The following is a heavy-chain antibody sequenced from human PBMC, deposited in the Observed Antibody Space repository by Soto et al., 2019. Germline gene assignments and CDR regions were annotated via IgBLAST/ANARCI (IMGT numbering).Heavy chain of an antibody. J-gene: IGHJ4*02. Sequence: AASVKVSCKASGGTFSSYAISWVRQAPGQGLEWMGGIIPIFGTANYAQKFQGRVTITADESTSTAYMELSSLRSEDTAVYYCAKGRGYCTNGVCLVVSSKVDYWGQGTLVTVSS. CDR3: AKGRGYCTNGVCLVVSSKVDY. D-gene: IGHD2-8*01. CDR2: IIPIFGTA. CDR1: GGTFSSYA. V-gene: IGHV1-69*13.